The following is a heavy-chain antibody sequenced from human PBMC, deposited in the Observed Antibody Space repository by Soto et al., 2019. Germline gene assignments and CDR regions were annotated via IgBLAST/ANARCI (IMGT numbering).Heavy chain of an antibody. CDR3: SRRNFTNGGDYVAGSCHP. J-gene: IGHJ5*02. CDR2: IIPKNGRT. V-gene: IGHV1-2*02. Sequence: QVQLVQSGAEVKKPGASVKVSCKASGYTFTGYYIHWVRQAPGQGLEWMGWIIPKNGRTKYAQKFQYRVTMTRDTSISPAYMALSRLRSDDSAVDYCSRRNFTNGGDYVAGSCHPWGQGPLVTVS. D-gene: IGHD2-21*01. CDR1: GYTFTGYY.